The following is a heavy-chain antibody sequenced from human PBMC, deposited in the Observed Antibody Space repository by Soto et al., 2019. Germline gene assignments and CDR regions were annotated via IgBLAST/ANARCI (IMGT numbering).Heavy chain of an antibody. CDR1: GFTFSSYE. V-gene: IGHV3-48*03. D-gene: IGHD2-21*02. CDR3: AIICGGDCPVDY. J-gene: IGHJ4*02. Sequence: GSLRLSCAASGFTFSSYEMNWVRQAPGKGLEWVSYISSSGSTIYYADSVKGRFTISRDNAKNSLYLQMNSLRAEDTAVYYCAIICGGDCPVDYWGQGTLVTVSS. CDR2: ISSSGSTI.